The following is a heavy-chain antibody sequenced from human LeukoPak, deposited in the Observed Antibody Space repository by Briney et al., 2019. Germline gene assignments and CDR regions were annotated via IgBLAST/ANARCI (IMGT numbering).Heavy chain of an antibody. Sequence: GGSSQISCEGSGYSFTSYWIGWVRRQPGKSLEWMGVIYPGDSDTRYSPSFQGQVTISADKSISTAYLQWSSLKASDTAMYYCARPPTDAYDYFDYWGQGTLVTVSS. CDR3: ARPPTDAYDYFDY. V-gene: IGHV5-51*01. CDR2: IYPGDSDT. J-gene: IGHJ4*02. CDR1: GYSFTSYW. D-gene: IGHD5-24*01.